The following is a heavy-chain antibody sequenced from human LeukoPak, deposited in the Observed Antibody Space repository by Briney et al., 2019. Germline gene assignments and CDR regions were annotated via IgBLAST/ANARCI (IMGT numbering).Heavy chain of an antibody. CDR1: GYTFTSYG. V-gene: IGHV1-18*01. J-gene: IGHJ4*02. CDR3: ARSPHGYCSGGSCQIFDY. Sequence: ASVKVSCKASGYTFTSYGISWVRQAPGQGLEWMGWISAYNGNSNYAQKLQGRVTMTTDTSTSTAYMELRSLRSDDTAVYYCARSPHGYCSGGSCQIFDYWGQGTLVTVSS. CDR2: ISAYNGNS. D-gene: IGHD2-15*01.